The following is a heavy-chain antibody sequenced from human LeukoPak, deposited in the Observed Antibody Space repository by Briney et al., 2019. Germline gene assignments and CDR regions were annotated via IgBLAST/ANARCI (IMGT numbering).Heavy chain of an antibody. CDR2: INTNTGNP. CDR3: PSHQIYCNSMYNWFDP. J-gene: IGHJ5*02. V-gene: IGHV7-4-1*02. D-gene: IGHD4-11*01. CDR1: GYTFTGYY. Sequence: ASVKVSCKASGYTFTGYYMHWVRQAPGQGLEWMGWINTNTGNPTYAQGFTGRFVFSLDTSVSTAYLQISSLTAEATAVFYFPSHQIYCNSMYNWFDPWGQGTLVTVSS.